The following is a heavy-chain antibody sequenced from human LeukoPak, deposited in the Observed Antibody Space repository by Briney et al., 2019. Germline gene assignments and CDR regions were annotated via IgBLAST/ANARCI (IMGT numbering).Heavy chain of an antibody. CDR3: ARRGSGATWFDP. D-gene: IGHD1-26*01. CDR1: GYTFTNYW. Sequence: GESLKISHKASGYTFTNYWIGGVRQMPGKGLEWMGIINLGDSDTSYCPSFQGQVTISADKSTRTAYLQWSSLKASDTAIYYCARRGSGATWFDPWGQGTLVTVSS. CDR2: INLGDSDT. J-gene: IGHJ5*02. V-gene: IGHV5-51*01.